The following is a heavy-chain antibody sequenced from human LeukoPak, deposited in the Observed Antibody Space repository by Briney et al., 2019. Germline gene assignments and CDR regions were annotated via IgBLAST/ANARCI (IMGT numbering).Heavy chain of an antibody. CDR3: ARVVLSGAYQIDL. J-gene: IGHJ5*02. V-gene: IGHV3-74*01. CDR2: INGDGSTT. D-gene: IGHD2/OR15-2a*01. Sequence: GGSLRLSCEASGLTLSPYWMHWVRQAPGKGLVWVSRINGDGSTTTYADSVKGRFTISRDNAQSTLYLQVNSLRVEDAAVYYCARVVLSGAYQIDLWGQGTLVTVSS. CDR1: GLTLSPYW.